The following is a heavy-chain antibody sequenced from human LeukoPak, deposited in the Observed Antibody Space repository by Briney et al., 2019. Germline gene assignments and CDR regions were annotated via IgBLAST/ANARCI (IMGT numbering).Heavy chain of an antibody. D-gene: IGHD2-2*01. V-gene: IGHV7-4-1*02. Sequence: ASVKVSCKASGYTFTSYAMNWVRQAPGQGLEWMGWINTNTGNPTYAQGFTGRLVFSLDTSVSTAYLQISSLKAEDTAVYYCARDRGDIVVVPAAMPHWGQGTLVTVSS. CDR1: GYTFTSYA. CDR3: ARDRGDIVVVPAAMPH. CDR2: INTNTGNP. J-gene: IGHJ4*02.